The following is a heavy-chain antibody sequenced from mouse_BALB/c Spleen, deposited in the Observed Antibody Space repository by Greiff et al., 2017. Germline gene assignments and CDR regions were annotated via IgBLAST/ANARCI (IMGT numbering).Heavy chain of an antibody. V-gene: IGHV3-6*02. D-gene: IGHD1-1*01. Sequence: EVKLMESGPGLVKPSQSLSLTCSVTGYSITSGYYWNWIRQFPGNKLEWMGYISYDGSNNYNPSLKNRISITRDTSKNQFFLKLNSVTTEDTATYYCARDVIYYNFDVWGAGTTVTVSS. CDR3: ARDVIYYNFDV. CDR2: ISYDGSN. J-gene: IGHJ1*01. CDR1: GYSITSGYY.